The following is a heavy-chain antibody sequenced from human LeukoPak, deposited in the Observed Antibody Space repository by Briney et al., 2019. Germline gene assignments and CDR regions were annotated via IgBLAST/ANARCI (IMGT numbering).Heavy chain of an antibody. D-gene: IGHD3-10*01. CDR3: ARGLSGSGTYYNPAY. J-gene: IGHJ4*02. Sequence: PSGTLSLTCVVSGGSISSYNWWSWVRQPPGKGLEWIGEIYHSGSTNYNPSLKSRVTISLDKSKNQFSLKLSSVTAADTAVYYCARGLSGSGTYYNPAYWGQGTLVTVSS. CDR1: GGSISSYNW. V-gene: IGHV4-4*02. CDR2: IYHSGST.